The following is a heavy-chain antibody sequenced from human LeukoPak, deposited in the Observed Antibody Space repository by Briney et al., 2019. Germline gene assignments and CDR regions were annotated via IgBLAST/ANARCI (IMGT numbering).Heavy chain of an antibody. CDR3: AKVLGKSSGWYYFDY. J-gene: IGHJ4*02. V-gene: IGHV3-23*01. Sequence: GGSLRLSCAASGFTFSSYAMSWVRQAPGKGLEWVSAISGSGGSTYYADSVKGRFTISRDNSKNTLYLQMNSLRAEDTAVYYCAKVLGKSSGWYYFDYWGQGTLVTVSS. D-gene: IGHD6-19*01. CDR2: ISGSGGST. CDR1: GFTFSSYA.